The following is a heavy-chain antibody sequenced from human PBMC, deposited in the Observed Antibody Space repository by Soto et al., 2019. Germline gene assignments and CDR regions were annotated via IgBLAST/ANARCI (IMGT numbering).Heavy chain of an antibody. CDR1: GGTFSSYA. Sequence: QVQLVQSGAEVKKPGSSVKVSCKASGGTFSSYAISWVRQAPGQGLEWMGGIIPIFGTANYAQKFQGRVTITADESTSKAYMELCSLRSEDTAVYYCAREYCSVGSCYSTFDYWGQGTLVTVSS. D-gene: IGHD2-15*01. CDR3: AREYCSVGSCYSTFDY. J-gene: IGHJ4*02. CDR2: IIPIFGTA. V-gene: IGHV1-69*01.